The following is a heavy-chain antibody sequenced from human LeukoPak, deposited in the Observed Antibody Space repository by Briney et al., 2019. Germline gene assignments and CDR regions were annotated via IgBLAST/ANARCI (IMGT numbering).Heavy chain of an antibody. V-gene: IGHV4-59*01. CDR2: IYYSGST. J-gene: IGHJ4*02. CDR3: ARGGCSGGSCYSPRPYYFDY. Sequence: SETLSLTCTVSGGSISSYYWSWIRQPPGKGLEWIGYIYYSGSTNYNPSLKSRVTISVDTSKNQFSLKLSSVTAADTAVYYCARGGCSGGSCYSPRPYYFDYWGQGTLVTVSS. CDR1: GGSISSYY. D-gene: IGHD2-15*01.